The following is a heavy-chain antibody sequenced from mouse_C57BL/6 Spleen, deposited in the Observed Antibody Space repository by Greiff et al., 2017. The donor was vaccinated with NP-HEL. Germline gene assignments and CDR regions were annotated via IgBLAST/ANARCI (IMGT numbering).Heavy chain of an antibody. CDR2: IYPGDGDT. CDR1: GYAFSSSW. V-gene: IGHV1-82*01. CDR3: ARSEMGKGAMGY. Sequence: VQLQQSGPELVKPGASVKISCKASGYAFSSSWMNWVKQRPGTGLEWIGRIYPGDGDTNYNGKFKGKATLTADKSSSTAYMQLSSLTSEDSAVYFCARSEMGKGAMGYWGQGTSVTVST. J-gene: IGHJ4*01.